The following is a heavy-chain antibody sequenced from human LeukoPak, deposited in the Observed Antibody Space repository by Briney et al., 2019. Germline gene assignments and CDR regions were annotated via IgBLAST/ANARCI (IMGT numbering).Heavy chain of an antibody. CDR1: GGSISSYY. Sequence: SETLSLTCTVSGGSISSYYWSWIRQPAGKGLEWIGRIYTSGSTNYNPSLKSRVTMSVDTSKNQFSLKLSSVTAADTAVYYCARVNYDILTGPSYYYYYYMDVWGKGTTVTVSS. CDR2: IYTSGST. CDR3: ARVNYDILTGPSYYYYYYMDV. D-gene: IGHD3-9*01. J-gene: IGHJ6*03. V-gene: IGHV4-4*07.